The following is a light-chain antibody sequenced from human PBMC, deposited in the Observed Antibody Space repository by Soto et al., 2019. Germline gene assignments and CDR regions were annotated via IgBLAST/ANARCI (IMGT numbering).Light chain of an antibody. CDR1: QSVPTN. CDR3: QQYDRWPVT. J-gene: IGKJ4*01. V-gene: IGKV3-15*01. Sequence: EVVMTQSPATLSVSPGERVTFSCRASQSVPTNLAWYQHKPGQSPRLLISGASTGASGIPPRFSGSGSGTECTLTIDRLQSADFAVYYCQQYDRWPVTFGGGTKVEIK. CDR2: GAS.